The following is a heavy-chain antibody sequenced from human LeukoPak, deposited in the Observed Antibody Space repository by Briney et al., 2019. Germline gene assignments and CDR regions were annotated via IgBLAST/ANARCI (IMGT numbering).Heavy chain of an antibody. CDR2: ITGSGGTT. V-gene: IGHV3-23*01. CDR3: ARAYGSSGYYQLPIDY. J-gene: IGHJ4*02. Sequence: GGSLRLSCAASGFTFSSYAMSWVRQAPGKGLEWVSGITGSGGTTHHADSVKGRFTISRDNSKNTLFLHMNSLRVEDTALYYCARAYGSSGYYQLPIDYWGQGTLVTVSS. CDR1: GFTFSSYA. D-gene: IGHD3-22*01.